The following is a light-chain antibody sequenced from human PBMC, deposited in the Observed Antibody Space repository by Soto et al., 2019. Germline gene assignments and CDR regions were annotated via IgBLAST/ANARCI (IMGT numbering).Light chain of an antibody. CDR2: EVS. V-gene: IGKV2D-29*02. J-gene: IGKJ5*01. CDR1: QSLLHITGETF. Sequence: DVVMTQTPLSLSVATGQPASISCKSSQSLLHITGETFLFWYLQKPGQSPQLLIYEVSTRVSGVPDRFSGSGSGTDFTLEISRVETDDVGIDYRMQSTQLPPTFGQGTRLGIE. CDR3: MQSTQLPPT.